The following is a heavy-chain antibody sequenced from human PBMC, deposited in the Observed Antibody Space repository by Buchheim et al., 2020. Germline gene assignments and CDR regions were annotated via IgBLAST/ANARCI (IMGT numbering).Heavy chain of an antibody. D-gene: IGHD3-22*01. CDR1: SGSFSGYY. V-gene: IGHV4-34*01. J-gene: IGHJ6*02. CDR3: ARAGIGSSGYDDYYYYGMDV. Sequence: QVQLQQWGAGLLKPSETLSLTCAVYSGSFSGYYWSWIRQPRGKGLEWIGEINHSGSTNYNPSLKSRVTISVYTSKNQFSLKLSSVTAADTAVYYCARAGIGSSGYDDYYYYGMDVWGQGTT. CDR2: INHSGST.